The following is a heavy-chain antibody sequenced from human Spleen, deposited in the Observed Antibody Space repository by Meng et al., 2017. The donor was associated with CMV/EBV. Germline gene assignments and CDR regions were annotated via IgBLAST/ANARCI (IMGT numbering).Heavy chain of an antibody. D-gene: IGHD3-3*01. V-gene: IGHV4-30-4*08. J-gene: IGHJ6*02. CDR2: IYYNGAT. Sequence: SETLSLTCTVSGGSISSGDYYWTWIRQPPGKGLEWIGYIYYNGATYYNSSLESRLTISVDTSKNQFSLKLSSVTAADTAVYYCARAKYDFWSATSKNYYYGMDVWGQGTTVTVSS. CDR1: GGSISSGDYY. CDR3: ARAKYDFWSATSKNYYYGMDV.